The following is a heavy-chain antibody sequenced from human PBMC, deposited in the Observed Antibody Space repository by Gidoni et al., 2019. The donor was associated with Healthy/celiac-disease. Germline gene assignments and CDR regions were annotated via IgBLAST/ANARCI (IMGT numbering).Heavy chain of an antibody. V-gene: IGHV4-59*01. D-gene: IGHD7-27*01. J-gene: IGHJ4*02. Sequence: QVQLQESGPGLVKPSETLSLTRPVSGGSISRYYWSWIRQPPGEGLEWIGYIYYSGSTNYNPSLKSRVTISVDTSKNQFSLKLSSVTAADTAVYYCARGTGASDWGQGTLVTVSS. CDR1: GGSISRYY. CDR2: IYYSGST. CDR3: ARGTGASD.